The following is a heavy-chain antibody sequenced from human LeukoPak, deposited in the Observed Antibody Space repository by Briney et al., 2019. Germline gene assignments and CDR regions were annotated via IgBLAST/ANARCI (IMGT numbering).Heavy chain of an antibody. CDR2: ISTYNGNT. CDR1: GYTFSGYY. CDR3: ARDVFSGY. Sequence: ASVKVSCKASGYTFSGYYMHWVRQAPGQGLEWMGWISTYNGNTTSAQKLQGRVTMTTDTSTSTAYMELRSLSSDDTAVYYCARDVFSGYWGQGTLVTVSS. J-gene: IGHJ4*02. V-gene: IGHV1-18*04. D-gene: IGHD5/OR15-5a*01.